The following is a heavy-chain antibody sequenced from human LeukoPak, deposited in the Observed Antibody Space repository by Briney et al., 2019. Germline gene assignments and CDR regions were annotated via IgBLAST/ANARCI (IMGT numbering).Heavy chain of an antibody. J-gene: IGHJ4*02. CDR3: ARSSIAVAGTGY. V-gene: IGHV1-46*01. D-gene: IGHD6-19*01. CDR1: GYTFTSYY. CDR2: INPSGGST. Sequence: ASVKVSCKASGYTFTSYYMHWVRQAPGQGLEWMGIINPSGGSTSYAQKFRGRVTMTRDTSTSTVYMELSSLRSEDTAVYYCARSSIAVAGTGYWGQGTLVTVSS.